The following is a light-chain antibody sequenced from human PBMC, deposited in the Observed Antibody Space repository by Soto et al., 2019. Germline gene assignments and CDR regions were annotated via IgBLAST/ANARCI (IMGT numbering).Light chain of an antibody. V-gene: IGKV1-5*01. CDR1: QRLGSW. CDR2: DAS. Sequence: DLQMTQSPSTLSASVGDRVTITCRASQRLGSWLAWYQQKPGKAPKLLIFDASSLQRGVPSRFTGSGSGTEFTLTITSLQPDDFATYYCQQYDTFPTFGQGTKVEIK. J-gene: IGKJ1*01. CDR3: QQYDTFPT.